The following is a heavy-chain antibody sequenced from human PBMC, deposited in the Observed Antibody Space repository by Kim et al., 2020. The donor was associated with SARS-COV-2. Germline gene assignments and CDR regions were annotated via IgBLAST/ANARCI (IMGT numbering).Heavy chain of an antibody. CDR2: ISSSGADT. D-gene: IGHD3-10*01. CDR1: GFTFSTYS. Sequence: GGSLRLSCTMSGFTFSTYSMTWVRQAPGKGLEWVSSISSSGADTYYADSVRGRFTVSRDSANTSLSLQMDNLGVDDTALYYCARDSPDPWLWFGSAPKQNHFDHWGRGALVTVSS. V-gene: IGHV3-21*01. CDR3: ARDSPDPWLWFGSAPKQNHFDH. J-gene: IGHJ4*02.